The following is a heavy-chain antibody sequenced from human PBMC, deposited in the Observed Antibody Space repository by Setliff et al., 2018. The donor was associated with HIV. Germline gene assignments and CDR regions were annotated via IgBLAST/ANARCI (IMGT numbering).Heavy chain of an antibody. J-gene: IGHJ5*02. Sequence: SETLSLTCTVSGGSISSSDYYWSWIRQPAGKGLEWIGRIYTSGSTNYNPSLKSRATISIDTSKNQFSLKLSSVTAADTAVYYCARDGNNYYDSSGYSNWFDPWGQGTLVTVSS. CDR3: ARDGNNYYDSSGYSNWFDP. D-gene: IGHD3-22*01. CDR2: IYTSGST. V-gene: IGHV4-61*02. CDR1: GGSISSSDYY.